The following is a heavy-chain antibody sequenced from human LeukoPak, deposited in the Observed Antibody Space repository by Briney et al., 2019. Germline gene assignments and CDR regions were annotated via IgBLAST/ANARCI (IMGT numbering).Heavy chain of an antibody. CDR2: INHSGSA. CDR1: GGSFSGYY. CDR3: ARDPTTVTTFFDD. D-gene: IGHD4-17*01. J-gene: IGHJ4*02. V-gene: IGHV4-34*01. Sequence: SETLSLTCAVSGGSFSGYYWTWIRQPPGKGLEWIGEINHSGSANYNPSLMSRVTISLDTSKNHFSLNLSSVTAADTAVYYCARDPTTVTTFFDDWGQGTLVTVSS.